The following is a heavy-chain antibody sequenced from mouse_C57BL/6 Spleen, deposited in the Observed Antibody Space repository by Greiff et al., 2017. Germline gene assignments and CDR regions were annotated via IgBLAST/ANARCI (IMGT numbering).Heavy chain of an antibody. CDR1: GFTFSSYA. J-gene: IGHJ4*01. D-gene: IGHD1-1*01. Sequence: EVKLVESGGGLVKPGGSLKLSCAASGFTFSSYAMSWVRQTPEKRLEWVATISDGGSYTYYPDNVKGRFTISRDNAKNNLYLQMSHLKSEDTAMYYCAREADYYGSLYYAMDYWGQGTSVTVSS. V-gene: IGHV5-4*01. CDR2: ISDGGSYT. CDR3: AREADYYGSLYYAMDY.